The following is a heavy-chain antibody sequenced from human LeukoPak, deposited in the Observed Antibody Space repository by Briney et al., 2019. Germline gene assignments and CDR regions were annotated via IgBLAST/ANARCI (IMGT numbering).Heavy chain of an antibody. CDR1: GFTFTNYA. CDR2: IRPGGDVT. CDR3: AKELGRGGESSGGYYSDALHL. Sequence: QSGGSLRLSCAASGFTFTNYAMSWVRQAPGRGLEWVSAIRPGGDVTYYAESVRGRFSISRDNSKNTLYLELNSLSIEYTAVYKCAKELGRGGESSGGYYSDALHLWGKGPVVSVSS. J-gene: IGHJ3*01. V-gene: IGHV3-23*01. D-gene: IGHD3-22*01.